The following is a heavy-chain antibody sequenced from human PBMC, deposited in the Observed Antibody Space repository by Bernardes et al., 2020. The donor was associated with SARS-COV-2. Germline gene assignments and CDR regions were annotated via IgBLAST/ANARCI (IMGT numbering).Heavy chain of an antibody. Sequence: ETLSLTCTVSGVSMPRSSYYWGWIRQPPGKGLEWIGTIYYSGSIYYSPSLKSRITLSVDPSRNQFSLRLKSVTAADTAMYYCASSPYNWNYHFDYWGQGTLAAVTS. CDR1: GVSMPRSSYY. D-gene: IGHD1-7*01. CDR2: IYYSGSI. CDR3: ASSPYNWNYHFDY. J-gene: IGHJ4*02. V-gene: IGHV4-39*01.